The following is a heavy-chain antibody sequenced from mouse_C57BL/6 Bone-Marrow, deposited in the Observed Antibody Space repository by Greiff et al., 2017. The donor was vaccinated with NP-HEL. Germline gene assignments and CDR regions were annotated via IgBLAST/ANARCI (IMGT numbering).Heavy chain of an antibody. Sequence: EVQLVESGGGLVQPGGSLKLSCAASGFTFSDYYMYWVRQTPEKRLEWVAYISNGGGSTYYPDTVKGQFTISRDNAKNTLYLQMGRLKSEATAMYYCAGTTVVAYYAMDYWGQGTSVTVSS. CDR1: GFTFSDYY. V-gene: IGHV5-12*01. D-gene: IGHD1-1*01. CDR2: ISNGGGST. CDR3: AGTTVVAYYAMDY. J-gene: IGHJ4*01.